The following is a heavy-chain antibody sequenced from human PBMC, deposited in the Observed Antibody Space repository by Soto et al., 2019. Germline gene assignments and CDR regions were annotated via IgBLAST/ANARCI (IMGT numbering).Heavy chain of an antibody. CDR1: GGSISRGGYY. D-gene: IGHD5-12*01. V-gene: IGHV4-31*03. CDR3: ARKDSGYADYMDV. J-gene: IGHJ6*03. Sequence: QVQLQESGPGLVKPSQTLSLTCTVSGGSISRGGYYWSWIRQHPGKGLEWIGYIYYSGGTSYNPSLKSRVTISVDTSETQFSLRLSSVTAADTAVYYCARKDSGYADYMDVWGKGNTATVSS. CDR2: IYYSGGT.